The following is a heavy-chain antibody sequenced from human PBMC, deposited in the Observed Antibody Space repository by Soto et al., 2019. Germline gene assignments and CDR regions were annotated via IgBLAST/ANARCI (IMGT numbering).Heavy chain of an antibody. V-gene: IGHV3-48*03. CDR2: ISSSGSTI. J-gene: IGHJ5*02. D-gene: IGHD6-19*01. CDR1: GFTFSSYE. Sequence: GGSLSLSCAASGFTFSSYEMNWVRQAPGKGLEWVSYISSSGSTIYYADSVKGRFTISRDNAKNSLYLQMNSLRAEDTAVYYCARERSSGWYLNWFDPWGQGTLVTVSS. CDR3: ARERSSGWYLNWFDP.